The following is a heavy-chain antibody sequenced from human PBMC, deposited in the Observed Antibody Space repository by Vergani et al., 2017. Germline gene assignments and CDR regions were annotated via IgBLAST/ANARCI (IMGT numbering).Heavy chain of an antibody. V-gene: IGHV3-23*01. CDR1: GFTFNHYA. Sequence: EVQLLESGGDLVQPGGSLRLSCAASGFTFNHYAMNWVRQAPGKGLEWVSGISGSGGSTYYAGSVKGRFTISRDSSKNTLYLQMNSLRAEDTAVYYCAKNSGSYYYYYGMDVWGQGTTVTVSS. CDR2: ISGSGGST. D-gene: IGHD1-26*01. J-gene: IGHJ6*02. CDR3: AKNSGSYYYYYGMDV.